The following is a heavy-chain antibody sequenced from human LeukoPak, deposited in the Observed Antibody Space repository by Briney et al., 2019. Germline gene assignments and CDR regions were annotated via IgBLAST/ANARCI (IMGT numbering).Heavy chain of an antibody. V-gene: IGHV4-4*07. CDR3: ARDSTVTTFNYMDV. Sequence: SEILSLTCTVSGGSIRSYYWSWIRQPAGKGLEWIGRIYTSGSTSYNPSLKSRVTISLDKSKNQFSLKLSSVTAADTAVYYCARDSTVTTFNYMDVWGKGTTVTVSS. J-gene: IGHJ6*03. CDR1: GGSIRSYY. D-gene: IGHD4-11*01. CDR2: IYTSGST.